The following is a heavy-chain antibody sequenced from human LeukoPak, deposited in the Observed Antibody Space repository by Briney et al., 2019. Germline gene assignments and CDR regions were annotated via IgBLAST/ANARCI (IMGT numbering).Heavy chain of an antibody. Sequence: GASVKVSCKTSGYTFTTNAMHWVRQAPGQRLEWMGWINAGTGNTRYSQKFQGRVTISKDTSASTVYMELSSLRSEDTAVYYCARDPRYCSGDSCQSHDYWGQGTLVTVSS. CDR1: GYTFTTNA. V-gene: IGHV1-3*01. CDR3: ARDPRYCSGDSCQSHDY. D-gene: IGHD2-15*01. J-gene: IGHJ4*02. CDR2: INAGTGNT.